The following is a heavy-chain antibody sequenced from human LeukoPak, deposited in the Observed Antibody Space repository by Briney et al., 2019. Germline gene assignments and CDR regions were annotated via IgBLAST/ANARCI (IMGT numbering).Heavy chain of an antibody. D-gene: IGHD3-10*01. CDR2: IYYSGST. Sequence: PSETLSLTCTVSGGSISSSSYYWGWIRQPPGKGLEWIGSIYYSGSTYYNPSLKSRVTISVDTSKNQFSLKLSSVTAADTAVYYCARLRWFGEFDYWGQGTLVTVSS. V-gene: IGHV4-39*01. J-gene: IGHJ4*02. CDR1: GGSISSSSYY. CDR3: ARLRWFGEFDY.